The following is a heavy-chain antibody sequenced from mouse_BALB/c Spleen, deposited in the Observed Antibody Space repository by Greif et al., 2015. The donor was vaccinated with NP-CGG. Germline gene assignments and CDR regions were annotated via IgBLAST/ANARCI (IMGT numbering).Heavy chain of an antibody. V-gene: IGHV1-69*02. CDR3: TRGDWVFAY. D-gene: IGHD4-1*01. CDR2: IYPSDSYT. CDR1: GYTFTSYW. Sequence: QVQLKQSGAELVRPGASVKLSCKASGYTFTSYWISWVKQRPGQGLEWIGNIYPSDSYTNYNQKFKDKATLTVDKSSSTAYMQLSSPTSEDSAVYYCTRGDWVFAYWGQGTLVTVSA. J-gene: IGHJ3*01.